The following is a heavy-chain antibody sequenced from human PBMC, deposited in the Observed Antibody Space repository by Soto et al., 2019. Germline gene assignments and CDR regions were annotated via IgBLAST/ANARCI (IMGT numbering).Heavy chain of an antibody. CDR1: GGSISSGGYS. CDR2: ISLSGST. Sequence: QLQLQESGSGLVKPSQTLSLTCAVSGGSISSGGYSWSWIRQPPGKGLEWIGYISLSGSTYYNPYLKSQVIISVDRSKTQFSLQLSSVTAEDTAGYYCARWFDPWGQGTLVTVSS. V-gene: IGHV4-30-2*01. CDR3: ARWFDP. J-gene: IGHJ5*02.